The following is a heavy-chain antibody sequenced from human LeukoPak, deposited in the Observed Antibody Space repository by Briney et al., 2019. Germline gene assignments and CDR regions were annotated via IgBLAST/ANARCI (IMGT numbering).Heavy chain of an antibody. D-gene: IGHD5-18*01. CDR2: ISGSGGST. V-gene: IGHV3-23*01. CDR3: AKDPRGYSYAKGGDY. CDR1: GFTFSSYA. J-gene: IGHJ4*02. Sequence: PGGSLRLSCAASGFTFSSYAMSWVRQAPGKGLEWVSAISGSGGSTYYADSVKGRSTISRDNSKNTLYLQMNSLRAEDTAVYYCAKDPRGYSYAKGGDYWGQGTLVTVSS.